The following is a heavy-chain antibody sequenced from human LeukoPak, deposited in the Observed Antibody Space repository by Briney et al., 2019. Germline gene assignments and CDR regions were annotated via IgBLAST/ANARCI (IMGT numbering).Heavy chain of an antibody. CDR2: IIPIFGTA. CDR3: ARDRVGYCSSTSCYHFDY. D-gene: IGHD2-2*01. CDR1: GGTFSSYA. J-gene: IGHJ4*02. V-gene: IGHV1-69*05. Sequence: GASVKVSCKASGGTFSSYAISWVRQAPGQGLEWMGGIIPIFGTANYAQKFQGRVTITTDKSTSTAYIELSSLRSEDTAVYYCARDRVGYCSSTSCYHFDYWGQGTLVTVSS.